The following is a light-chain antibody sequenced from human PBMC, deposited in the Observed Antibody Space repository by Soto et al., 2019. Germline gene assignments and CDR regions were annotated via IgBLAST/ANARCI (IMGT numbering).Light chain of an antibody. J-gene: IGLJ1*01. CDR1: SSDVGSYNL. CDR3: CSYAGGTAYV. CDR2: DVS. V-gene: IGLV2-23*02. Sequence: QSVLTQPASVSGSPGQSITISCTGTSSDVGSYNLVSWYQQHPGKAPKLIIYDVSKRPSGLSNRFSGSKSGNTASLTISGLQAEDEADYYCCSYAGGTAYVFGTGTKVTV.